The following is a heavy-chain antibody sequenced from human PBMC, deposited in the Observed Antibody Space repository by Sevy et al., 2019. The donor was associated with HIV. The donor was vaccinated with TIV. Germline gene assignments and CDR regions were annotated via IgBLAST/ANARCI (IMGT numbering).Heavy chain of an antibody. D-gene: IGHD6-13*01. Sequence: SETLSLTCTVSGGSIGQYYWSWIRQPPGKGPEWLGYVYYTGHTNYNPSLKSRVTISVDTSKNQFSLNLSSVTAADTAVYYCAREIGGGQQLVSDAFHIWGQGTMVTVSS. V-gene: IGHV4-59*01. CDR2: VYYTGHT. CDR1: GGSIGQYY. J-gene: IGHJ3*02. CDR3: AREIGGGQQLVSDAFHI.